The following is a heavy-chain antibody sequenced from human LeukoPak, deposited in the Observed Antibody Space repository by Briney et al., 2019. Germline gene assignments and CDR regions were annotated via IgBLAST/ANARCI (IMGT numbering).Heavy chain of an antibody. CDR1: GFTFSSYW. Sequence: GGSLRLSCAASGFTFSSYWMSWVRQAPGKGLEWVANIKQDGSEKYYVDSVKGRFTISRDNAKNSLYLQMNSLKPEDTAVYYCAKQMAVDYFDYWGQGTLVTVSS. D-gene: IGHD5-24*01. CDR2: IKQDGSEK. V-gene: IGHV3-7*01. CDR3: AKQMAVDYFDY. J-gene: IGHJ4*02.